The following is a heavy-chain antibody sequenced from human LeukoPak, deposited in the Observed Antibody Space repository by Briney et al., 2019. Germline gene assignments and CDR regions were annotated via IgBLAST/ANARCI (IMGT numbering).Heavy chain of an antibody. CDR1: GGTFSSYA. CDR2: IIPIFGTA. CDR3: ARALGYCSSTSCYSYYYYYGMDV. Sequence: SVKVSCKASGGTFSSYAISWVRQAPGQGLERMGGIIPIFGTANYAQKFQGRVTITADESTSTAYMELSSLRSEDTAVYYCARALGYCSSTSCYSYYYYYGMDVWGKGTTVTVSS. D-gene: IGHD2-2*01. V-gene: IGHV1-69*13. J-gene: IGHJ6*04.